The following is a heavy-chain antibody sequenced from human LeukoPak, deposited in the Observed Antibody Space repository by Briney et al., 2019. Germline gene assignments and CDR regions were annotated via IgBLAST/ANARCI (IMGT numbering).Heavy chain of an antibody. V-gene: IGHV3-7*01. CDR2: IKQDGSEK. CDR1: GFTFSSYW. Sequence: GGSLRLSCAASGFTFSSYWMSWVRQAPGKGLEWVANIKQDGSEKYYVDSVKGRFTISRDNAKNSLYLQMNSLRAEDTAVYYCASSGLLWFGELFPRGARDYFDYWGQGTLVTVSS. J-gene: IGHJ4*02. CDR3: ASSGLLWFGELFPRGARDYFDY. D-gene: IGHD3-10*01.